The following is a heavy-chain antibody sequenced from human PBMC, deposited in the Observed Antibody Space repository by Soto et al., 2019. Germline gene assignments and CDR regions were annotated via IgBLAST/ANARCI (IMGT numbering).Heavy chain of an antibody. CDR2: INPSGGST. V-gene: IGHV1-46*01. J-gene: IGHJ4*02. D-gene: IGHD3-10*01. CDR3: ARWRNYGTSGADY. CDR1: GYTFTSYY. Sequence: VSCKASGYTFTSYYMHWVRQAPGQWLEWRGIINPSGGSTSYAQKFQGRVTMTRDTSTSTVYMELSSLRSEDTAVYYCARWRNYGTSGADYWGQGTLVAGSS.